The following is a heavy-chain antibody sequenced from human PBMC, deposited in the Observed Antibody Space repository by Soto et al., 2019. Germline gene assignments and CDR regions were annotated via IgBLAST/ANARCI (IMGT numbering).Heavy chain of an antibody. J-gene: IGHJ4*02. CDR1: GGSISSPNW. CDR2: IDHSGRT. Sequence: QVQLQESGPGLVKPSGTLSLTCAVSGGSISSPNWWSWVRQPPGKGLEWIGEIDHSGRTSYNPSLKSRVVMSVEKSNDQFSLKLTSVTAADTAMYFCARDSSRRGYSYGTYQFDSWGQGTLVTVSS. CDR3: ARDSSRRGYSYGTYQFDS. D-gene: IGHD5-12*01. V-gene: IGHV4-4*02.